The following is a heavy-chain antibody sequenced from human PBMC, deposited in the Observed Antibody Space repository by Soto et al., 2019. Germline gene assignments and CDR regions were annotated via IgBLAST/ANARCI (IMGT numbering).Heavy chain of an antibody. V-gene: IGHV3-30-3*01. CDR1: GFTFSSYA. CDR2: ISYDGSNK. D-gene: IGHD1-26*01. Sequence: LSCAASGFTFSSYAMHWVRQAPGKGLEWVAVISYDGSNKYYADSVKGRFTISRDNSKNTLYLQMNSLRAEDTAVYYCARDVESGSSQYYYYYYGMDVGGQGNTVTVSS. J-gene: IGHJ6*02. CDR3: ARDVESGSSQYYYYYYGMDV.